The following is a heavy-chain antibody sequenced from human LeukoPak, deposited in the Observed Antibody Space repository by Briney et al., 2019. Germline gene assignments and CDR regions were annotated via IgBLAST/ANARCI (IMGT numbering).Heavy chain of an antibody. CDR2: IKSKTDRGTT. J-gene: IGHJ6*03. CDR3: TTMGRYCSSTSWLTGYYYYMDV. D-gene: IGHD2-2*01. CDR1: GFPFNNAW. V-gene: IGHV3-15*01. Sequence: GGSLTLSCAASGFPFNNAWMIGVRQSPGKALEWVARIKSKTDRGTTDYAAPVKGRFTISRDDSKNTLYLQMNSPKTEDTAVYYCTTMGRYCSSTSWLTGYYYYMDVWGKGTTVTVSS.